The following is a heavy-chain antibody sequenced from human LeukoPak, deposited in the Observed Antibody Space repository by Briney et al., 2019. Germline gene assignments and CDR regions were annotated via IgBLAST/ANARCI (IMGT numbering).Heavy chain of an antibody. D-gene: IGHD5-18*01. V-gene: IGHV1-8*01. CDR3: ARGRHSYGKRWFDP. Sequence: ASVKVSRKASGYTFTSYDINWVRQATGQGPEWMGWMNPNSGNTGYAQKFQGRVTMTRNTSISTAYMELSSLRSEDTAVYYCARGRHSYGKRWFDPWGQGTLVTVSS. CDR1: GYTFTSYD. J-gene: IGHJ5*02. CDR2: MNPNSGNT.